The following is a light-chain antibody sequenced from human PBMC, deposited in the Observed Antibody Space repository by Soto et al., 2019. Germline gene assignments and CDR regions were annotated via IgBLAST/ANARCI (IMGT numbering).Light chain of an antibody. V-gene: IGKV1-5*03. Sequence: DIQMTQSPSTLSASVGDRVTLTCRASQTISSRLAWYQQKPGKAPSLLIYKASSLARGVPASFSGSGSGTEFTLTISSLEPDDFAAYYCQQYNSYSWTFGQGTKVEIK. J-gene: IGKJ1*01. CDR2: KAS. CDR1: QTISSR. CDR3: QQYNSYSWT.